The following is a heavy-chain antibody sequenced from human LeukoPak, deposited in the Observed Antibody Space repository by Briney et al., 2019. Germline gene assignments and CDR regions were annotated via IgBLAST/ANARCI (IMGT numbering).Heavy chain of an antibody. J-gene: IGHJ6*03. Sequence: NSSETLSLTCSVSGDFISTSKSYWGWIRQPPGKGLEWIGSIYYSGNTYYNPSLKSRVTISVDTSKNQFSLKLSSVTAADTAVYYCARENVGVRGVINNYYYYYMDVWGKGTTVTISS. CDR1: GDFISTSKSY. CDR2: IYYSGNT. D-gene: IGHD3-10*01. CDR3: ARENVGVRGVINNYYYYYMDV. V-gene: IGHV4-39*02.